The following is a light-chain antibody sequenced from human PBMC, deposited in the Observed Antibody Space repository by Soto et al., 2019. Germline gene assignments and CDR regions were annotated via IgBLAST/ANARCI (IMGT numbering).Light chain of an antibody. CDR3: MQPLQTLIT. CDR2: LGS. Sequence: EIVLTQSPLSLSVSPGEPASISCRSSQSLTHSSGYNYLDWYLLKPGQPPQLLIYLGSNRGSGVPEKFSGSGSGTDFTLTISRVETEDAGIHFCMQPLQTLITFGQGTRLEIK. J-gene: IGKJ5*01. V-gene: IGKV2-28*01. CDR1: QSLTHSSGYNY.